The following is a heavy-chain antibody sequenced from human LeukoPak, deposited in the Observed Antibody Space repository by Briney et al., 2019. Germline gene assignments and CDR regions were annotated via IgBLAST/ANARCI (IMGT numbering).Heavy chain of an antibody. D-gene: IGHD3-22*01. V-gene: IGHV3-33*01. CDR3: ARNYYDSSGYQESTFNY. CDR1: GFTFSNYG. Sequence: GGSLRLFCAASGFTFSNYGMHWVRQAPGKGLEWVAGIWYDGGYKYYADSVKGRFTISRDNSKNTLFLQMDSLRAEDTAVYYCARNYYDSSGYQESTFNYWGQGTLVTVSS. J-gene: IGHJ4*02. CDR2: IWYDGGYK.